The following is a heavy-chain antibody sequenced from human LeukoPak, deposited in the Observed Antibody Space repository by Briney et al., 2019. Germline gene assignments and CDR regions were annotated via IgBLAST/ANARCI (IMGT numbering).Heavy chain of an antibody. J-gene: IGHJ4*02. V-gene: IGHV3-21*01. D-gene: IGHD6-6*01. CDR2: ISSSSSYI. Sequence: GGSLRLSCAASGFTFSSYSMNWVRQAPGKGLEWVSSISSSSSYIYYADSVKGRFTISRDNAKNSLYLRMNSLRAEDTAVYYCARALYSSSSGGFDYWGQGTLVTVSS. CDR1: GFTFSSYS. CDR3: ARALYSSSSGGFDY.